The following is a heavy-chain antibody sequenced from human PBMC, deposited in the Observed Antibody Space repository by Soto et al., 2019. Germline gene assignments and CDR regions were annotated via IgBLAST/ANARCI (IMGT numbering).Heavy chain of an antibody. CDR2: IYPGDSET. J-gene: IGHJ4*01. D-gene: IGHD3-22*01. V-gene: IGHV5-51*01. CDR3: ARRGYDASRGCTRPFDN. Sequence: PGESLKISCKGSGYSFTSYWIGWVRQLLGKGLERMGIIYPGDSETRYSPSFQGQVTISADWIISTAYLQCSRLMASATAMNDCARRGYDASRGCTRPFDNGGQGTLVAVSS. CDR1: GYSFTSYW.